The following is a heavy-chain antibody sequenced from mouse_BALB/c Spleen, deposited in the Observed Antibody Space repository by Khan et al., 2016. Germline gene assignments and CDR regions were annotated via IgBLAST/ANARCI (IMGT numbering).Heavy chain of an antibody. CDR1: GYTFSRYV. Sequence: VQLQQSGPELVKPGASVKMSCKASGYTFSRYVIHWVKQKPGQGLEWVGYIDPDNDYTKYNGKFKGKATLTSDKSSNTAYMDLSSLTSEDSAVYYCVRPFGDCCAYWGQGTLVTVSA. V-gene: IGHV1S136*01. CDR2: IDPDNDYT. CDR3: VRPFGDCCAY. J-gene: IGHJ3*01.